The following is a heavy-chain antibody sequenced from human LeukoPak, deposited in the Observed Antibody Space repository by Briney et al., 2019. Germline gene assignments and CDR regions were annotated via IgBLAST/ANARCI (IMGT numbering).Heavy chain of an antibody. D-gene: IGHD1/OR15-1a*01. CDR2: INPNSGGT. J-gene: IGHJ6*02. CDR1: EYTFTGYY. V-gene: IGHV1-2*02. CDR3: ARERTTVYYYYGMDV. Sequence: ASVKVSCKASEYTFTGYYMHWVRQAPGQGLEWMGWINPNSGGTNYAQKFQGRVTMTRDTSISTAYMELSRLRSDDTAVYYCARERTTVYYYYGMDVWGQGTTVTVSS.